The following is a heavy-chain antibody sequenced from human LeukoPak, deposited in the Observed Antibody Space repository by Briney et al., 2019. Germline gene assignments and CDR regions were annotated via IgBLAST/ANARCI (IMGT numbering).Heavy chain of an antibody. CDR1: GGSINNSISY. CDR2: IYYSGST. V-gene: IGHV4-39*07. J-gene: IGHJ4*02. D-gene: IGHD3-10*01. CDR3: ARGLYYYGSGSYRPYSFDH. Sequence: SETLSLTCTVSGGSINNSISYWGWIRQPPGKGLEWIVSIYYSGSTYYNPSLKSRGTISVDTSKNQFSLKLRSVTAADTAVYYCARGLYYYGSGSYRPYSFDHWGQGTLVTVSS.